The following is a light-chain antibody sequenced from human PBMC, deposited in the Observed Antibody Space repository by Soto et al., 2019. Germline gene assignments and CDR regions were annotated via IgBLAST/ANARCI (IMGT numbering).Light chain of an antibody. Sequence: EIVMTQSPATLSVSPGERATLSCRASQSVSSNLAWYQQKPGQAPRLLIYGASNRAAGIPDRFSGSGSGTDFTLTINRLEPEDFAVYYCQQCGDSPQGLNFGGGTKVDIK. CDR3: QQCGDSPQGLN. J-gene: IGKJ4*01. CDR1: QSVSSN. V-gene: IGKV3-20*01. CDR2: GAS.